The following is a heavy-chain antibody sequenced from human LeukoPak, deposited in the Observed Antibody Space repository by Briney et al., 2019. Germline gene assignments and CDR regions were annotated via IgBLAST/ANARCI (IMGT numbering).Heavy chain of an antibody. CDR1: GGSISSSSYY. Sequence: PSETLSLTCTVFGGSISSSSYYWGWIRQPPGKGLEWIGSIYYSGSTYYNPSPKSRVTISVDTSKNQFSLKLSSVTAADTAVYYCARGKRGYSSSWYDYWGQGTLVTVSS. CDR2: IYYSGST. V-gene: IGHV4-39*01. CDR3: ARGKRGYSSSWYDY. D-gene: IGHD6-13*01. J-gene: IGHJ4*02.